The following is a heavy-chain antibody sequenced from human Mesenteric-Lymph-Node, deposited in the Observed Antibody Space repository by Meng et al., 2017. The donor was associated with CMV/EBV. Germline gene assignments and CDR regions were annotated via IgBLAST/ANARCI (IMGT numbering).Heavy chain of an antibody. Sequence: LSLTCAASGFTFSSYEMNWVRQAPGKGLEWVSAISGSAGNTYYADSVKGRFTISRDNSKNTLYLQVNSLRAEDTAIYYCAKEMTIPTGGSFGFDCWGQGALVTVSS. CDR2: ISGSAGNT. CDR3: AKEMTIPTGGSFGFDC. CDR1: GFTFSSYE. V-gene: IGHV3-23*01. D-gene: IGHD2-2*02. J-gene: IGHJ4*02.